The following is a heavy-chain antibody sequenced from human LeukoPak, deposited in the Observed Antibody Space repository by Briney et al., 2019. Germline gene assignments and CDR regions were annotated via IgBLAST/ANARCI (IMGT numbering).Heavy chain of an antibody. J-gene: IGHJ3*02. CDR3: ARDSGRCEVFDI. D-gene: IGHD3-10*01. CDR1: GFTVSTNY. Sequence: GASLRLSCAASGFTVSTNYMSWVRQAAGKGLEWVSVGYQGGGRSYADSVKGRFTISRENSKNTLYLQMNSLRAEDTAVYYCARDSGRCEVFDIWGQGTMV. V-gene: IGHV3-53*01. CDR2: GYQGGGR.